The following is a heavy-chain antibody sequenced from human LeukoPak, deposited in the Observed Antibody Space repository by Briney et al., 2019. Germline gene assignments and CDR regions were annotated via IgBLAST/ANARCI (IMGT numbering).Heavy chain of an antibody. J-gene: IGHJ6*03. CDR1: GGSISSYY. Sequence: SETLSLTCTVSGGSISSYYWSWIRQPPGKGLEWIGYIYYSGSTNYNPSLKSRVTISVDTSKNQFSLKLSSVTAADTAVYYCARVVGSGKRSQHYYYYYYMDVWGKGTTVTISS. CDR3: ARVVGSGKRSQHYYYYYYMDV. D-gene: IGHD3-10*01. V-gene: IGHV4-59*01. CDR2: IYYSGST.